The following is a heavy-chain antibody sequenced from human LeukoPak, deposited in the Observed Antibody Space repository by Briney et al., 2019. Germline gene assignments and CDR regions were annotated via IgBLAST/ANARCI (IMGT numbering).Heavy chain of an antibody. Sequence: PGGSLRLSCAASGFTFSSYGMHWVRQAPGKGLEWVAFIRYDGSNKYYADSVKGRFTISRDNSKNTLYLQMNSLRAEDTAVYYCAKAPGEQLALFFDYWGQGTLVTVSS. J-gene: IGHJ4*02. CDR1: GFTFSSYG. CDR2: IRYDGSNK. V-gene: IGHV3-30*02. D-gene: IGHD6-6*01. CDR3: AKAPGEQLALFFDY.